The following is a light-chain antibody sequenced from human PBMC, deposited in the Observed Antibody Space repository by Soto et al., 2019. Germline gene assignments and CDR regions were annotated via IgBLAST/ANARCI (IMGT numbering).Light chain of an antibody. CDR3: QQYRDWPPLT. V-gene: IGKV3-15*01. CDR1: QSVGNA. Sequence: EIVMTQSPATLSVSPGERATLSCRASQSVGNALAWYQHKPGQPPRLLIRGASNRATGIPARFSGSGSGTEFTLTISSLQSEDFAVYYWQQYRDWPPLTFGGGTKVEIK. J-gene: IGKJ4*01. CDR2: GAS.